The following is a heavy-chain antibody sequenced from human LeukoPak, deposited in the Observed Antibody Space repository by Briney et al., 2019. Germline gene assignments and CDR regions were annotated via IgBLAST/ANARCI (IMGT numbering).Heavy chain of an antibody. Sequence: PSETLSLTCTVSGGSISSYYWSWIRQPPGKGLEWIGYIYYSGSTNYSPSLKSRVTISVDTSKNQFSLKLSSVTAADTAVYYCARRSNDILTGYYPDAFDIWGQGTMVTVSS. CDR2: IYYSGST. J-gene: IGHJ3*02. D-gene: IGHD3-9*01. V-gene: IGHV4-59*01. CDR3: ARRSNDILTGYYPDAFDI. CDR1: GGSISSYY.